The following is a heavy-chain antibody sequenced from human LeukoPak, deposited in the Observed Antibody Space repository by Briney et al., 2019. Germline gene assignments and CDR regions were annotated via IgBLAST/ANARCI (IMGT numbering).Heavy chain of an antibody. CDR2: IYSGGST. Sequence: GGSLRLSCAASGFTFSDYYMSWIRQAPGEGLEWVSVIYSGGSTYYADSVKGRFTISRDNSKNTLYLQMNSLRAEDTAVYYCARGIAAWFLTYWGQGTLVTVSS. V-gene: IGHV3-66*01. J-gene: IGHJ4*02. CDR3: ARGIAAWFLTY. CDR1: GFTFSDYY. D-gene: IGHD6-13*01.